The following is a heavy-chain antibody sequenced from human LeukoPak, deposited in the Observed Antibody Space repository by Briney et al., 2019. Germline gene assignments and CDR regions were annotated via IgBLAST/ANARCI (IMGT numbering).Heavy chain of an antibody. D-gene: IGHD3-22*01. CDR1: GFTFSDYY. J-gene: IGHJ4*02. V-gene: IGHV3-11*01. CDR2: ISSSGSTI. Sequence: PGGSLRLSCAASGFTFSDYYMSWIRQAPGKGLEWVSYISSSGSTIYYADSVKGRFTISRDNSKNTLYLQMNSLRAEDTAVYYCAKATITYYDSSGYDYWGQGTLVTVSS. CDR3: AKATITYYDSSGYDY.